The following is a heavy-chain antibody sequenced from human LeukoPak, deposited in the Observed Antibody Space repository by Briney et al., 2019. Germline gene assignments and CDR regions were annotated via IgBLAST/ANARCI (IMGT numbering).Heavy chain of an antibody. V-gene: IGHV4-39*01. CDR1: GGSPSSSSYY. CDR2: IYYRGST. J-gene: IGHJ4*02. Sequence: PSETLSLTCTVSGGSPSSSSYYWGWIRQAPGKGFEWIGCIYYRGSTYYSPSLKSRLTISVHTSRNKFSPNLHLVTAADTAVYYWARRSLYAGNIFLDWGQKTLVTVSS. CDR3: ARRSLYAGNIFLD. D-gene: IGHD2/OR15-2a*01.